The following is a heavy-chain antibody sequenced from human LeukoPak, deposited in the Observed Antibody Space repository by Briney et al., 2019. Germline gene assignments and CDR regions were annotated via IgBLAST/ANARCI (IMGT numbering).Heavy chain of an antibody. V-gene: IGHV3-23*01. J-gene: IGHJ4*02. Sequence: GGSLRLPCAASGFTFSSYAMRWVRQAPGKGLEWVSSIGGSSGSTYYADSVKGRFTNSRDNSKNTLYLQMNSLRAEDTAVYYCAKDFRIGYSAHFDYWGQGALVTVSS. CDR2: IGGSSGST. CDR3: AKDFRIGYSAHFDY. D-gene: IGHD2-21*01. CDR1: GFTFSSYA.